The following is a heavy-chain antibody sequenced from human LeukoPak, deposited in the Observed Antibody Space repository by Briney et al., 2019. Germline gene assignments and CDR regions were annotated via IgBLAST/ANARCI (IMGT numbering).Heavy chain of an antibody. V-gene: IGHV4-31*03. CDR1: GGSTSSGGYY. CDR3: ARDNRRSGMDV. CDR2: VYFSGST. J-gene: IGHJ6*04. Sequence: SQTLSPTCTVSGGSTSSGGYYWSWIRENPGKGLEWTGYVYFSGSTHYNPSLKSRVTISLDTSKNQFSLKLSSVTAADTAVYYCARDNRRSGMDVWGKGTTITVSS.